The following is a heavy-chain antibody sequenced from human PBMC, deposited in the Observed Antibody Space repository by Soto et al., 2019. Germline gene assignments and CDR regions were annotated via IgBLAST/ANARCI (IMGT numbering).Heavy chain of an antibody. CDR1: GFTFSDYY. V-gene: IGHV3-11*01. J-gene: IGHJ6*02. D-gene: IGHD1-26*01. CDR3: ARDGNSGSYSYYDYGMDV. Sequence: QVQLVESGGGLVKPGGSLRLSCAASGFTFSDYYMSWIRQAPGKGREWVSYISSSGSTIYYADSVKGRFTISRDNAKNSLYLQMNSLRAEDTAVYYFARDGNSGSYSYYDYGMDVWGLGTTVTVSS. CDR2: ISSSGSTI.